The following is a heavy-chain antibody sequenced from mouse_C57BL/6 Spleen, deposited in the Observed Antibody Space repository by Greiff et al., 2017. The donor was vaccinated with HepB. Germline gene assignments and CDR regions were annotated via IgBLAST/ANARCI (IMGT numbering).Heavy chain of an antibody. D-gene: IGHD2-1*01. CDR3: AHYGNGGYYAMDY. CDR2: IYPGNGDT. J-gene: IGHJ4*01. CDR1: GYAFSSSW. V-gene: IGHV1-82*01. Sequence: QVQLKESGPELVKPGASVKISCKASGYAFSSSWMNWVKQRPGKGLEWIGRIYPGNGDTNYNGKFKGKATLTADKSSSTAYMQLSSLASEDSAVYCGAHYGNGGYYAMDYWGQGTSVTVSS.